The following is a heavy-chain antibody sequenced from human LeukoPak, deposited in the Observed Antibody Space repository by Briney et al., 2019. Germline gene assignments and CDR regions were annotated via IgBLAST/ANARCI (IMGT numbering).Heavy chain of an antibody. V-gene: IGHV4-39*01. D-gene: IGHD3-10*01. CDR2: IYYSGST. Sequence: PSETLSLTCTVSGGSISSSSYYWGWIRQPPGKGLEWIVSIYYSGSTYYNPSLKSRVTISVDTSKNQFSLKLSSVTAADTAVYYCARLPLGNYYGSGTYYYYYYGMDVWGQGTTVTVSS. CDR1: GGSISSSSYY. J-gene: IGHJ6*02. CDR3: ARLPLGNYYGSGTYYYYYYGMDV.